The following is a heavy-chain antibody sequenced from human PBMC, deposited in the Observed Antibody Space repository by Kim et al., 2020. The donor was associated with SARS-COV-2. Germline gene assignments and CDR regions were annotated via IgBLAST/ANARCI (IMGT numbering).Heavy chain of an antibody. J-gene: IGHJ6*03. CDR2: IWYDETNK. V-gene: IGHV3-33*01. Sequence: SLRLSCAASGFSFSSYGMHWVRQAPGKGLEWVAVIWYDETNKYYADSVKGRFTISRDNSKNTLYLQMNSLRAEDTAVYYCARDPATSHPSHMDVWGRG. CDR3: ARDPATSHPSHMDV. D-gene: IGHD2-15*01. CDR1: GFSFSSYG.